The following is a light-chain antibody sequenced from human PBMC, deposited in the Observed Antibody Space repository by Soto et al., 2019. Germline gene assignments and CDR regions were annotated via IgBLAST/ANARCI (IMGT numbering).Light chain of an antibody. V-gene: IGKV3-15*01. J-gene: IGKJ4*01. CDR2: GAS. CDR3: QQFNVWPLT. Sequence: EMVLTQSPATLSVSPGGRATLSCRASQSVGSNLAWYQQKPGQAPRLLIYGASTRATGIPATFSGSGSGTEFTLTISSLHSEDSAVYYCQQFNVWPLTFGGGTKVEI. CDR1: QSVGSN.